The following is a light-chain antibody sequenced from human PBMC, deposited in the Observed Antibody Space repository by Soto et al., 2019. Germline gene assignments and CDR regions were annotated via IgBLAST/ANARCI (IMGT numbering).Light chain of an antibody. CDR1: SSDIGDYNY. CDR3: TSYTTSSRLGEV. Sequence: QSVLTQPASVSGSPGQSITVSCTGTSSDIGDYNYVSWYQQYPGKAPQLMIYEVSNRPSGISNRFSGSKSGNTASLTISGLQAEDEADYYCTSYTTSSRLGEVFGTGTKVTVL. V-gene: IGLV2-14*01. CDR2: EVS. J-gene: IGLJ1*01.